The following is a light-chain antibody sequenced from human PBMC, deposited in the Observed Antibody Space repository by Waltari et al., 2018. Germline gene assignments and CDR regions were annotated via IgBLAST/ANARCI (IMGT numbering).Light chain of an antibody. CDR2: DVS. V-gene: IGKV3-11*01. CDR3: QHRNIWPRGLT. J-gene: IGKJ5*01. CDR1: QSVGRD. Sequence: SVLTQSPASLSLSPGERATLSCRASQSVGRDLAWYQQKPGQSPRLFIEDVSYRVTGIPARLSGSGSGTDFTLTISSLEPEDFAVYFCQHRNIWPRGLTFGQGTRLEIK.